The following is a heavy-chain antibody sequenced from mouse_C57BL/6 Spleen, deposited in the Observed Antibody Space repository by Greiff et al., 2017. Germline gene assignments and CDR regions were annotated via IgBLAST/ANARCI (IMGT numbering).Heavy chain of an antibody. CDR2: INPNNGGT. D-gene: IGHD1-1*01. CDR1: GYTFTDYN. J-gene: IGHJ1*03. CDR3: ARWITTVVARGWYFDV. V-gene: IGHV1-22*01. Sequence: VQLQQPGPELVKPGASVKMSCKASGYTFTDYNMHWVKQSHGKSLEWIGYINPNNGGTSYNQKFKGKATLTVNKSSSTAYMELRSLTSEDSAVYYCARWITTVVARGWYFDVWGTGTTVTVSS.